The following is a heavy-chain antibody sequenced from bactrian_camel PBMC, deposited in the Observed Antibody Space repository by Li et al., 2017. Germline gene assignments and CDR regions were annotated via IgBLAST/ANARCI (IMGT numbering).Heavy chain of an antibody. Sequence: HVQLVESGGGSAQAGGSLRVSCSASRNSKRRHCMGWFRQPIGQEREGVAVIDRDGTTAYADSVKGRFTISKDKDHVKNTLFLEMTNLKADDTAMYYCTADTVKASLATIAQFAAYEGHGTQVTVS. CDR1: RNSKRRHC. V-gene: IGHV3S53*01. CDR2: IDRDGTT. J-gene: IGHJ4*01. D-gene: IGHD4*01.